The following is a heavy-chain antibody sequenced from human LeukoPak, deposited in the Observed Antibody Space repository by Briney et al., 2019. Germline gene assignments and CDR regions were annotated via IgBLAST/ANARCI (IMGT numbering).Heavy chain of an antibody. V-gene: IGHV3-30*02. D-gene: IGHD5-24*01. CDR1: GFTFSSYG. Sequence: GGSLRLSCAASGFTFSSYGMHWVRQAPGKGLEWVTFIRYDGSNKYYADSVKGRFTISRDNSKNTLYLQMNSPRAEDTAVYYCAKAGDGYNLFDYWGQGTLVTVSS. J-gene: IGHJ4*02. CDR3: AKAGDGYNLFDY. CDR2: IRYDGSNK.